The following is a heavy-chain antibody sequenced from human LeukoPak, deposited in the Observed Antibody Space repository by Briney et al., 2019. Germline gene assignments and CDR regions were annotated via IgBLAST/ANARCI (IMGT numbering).Heavy chain of an antibody. CDR3: AREYFDSSGYYDAFDI. D-gene: IGHD3-22*01. Sequence: GGSPRLSCAASGFTFRSYWMSWVRQAPGKGLEWVANIKEDGSEKYYVDSVKGRFTISRDNAKNSLNLQMNSLRAEDTAVYYCAREYFDSSGYYDAFDIWGQGTKVTVSS. J-gene: IGHJ3*02. CDR1: GFTFRSYW. V-gene: IGHV3-7*04. CDR2: IKEDGSEK.